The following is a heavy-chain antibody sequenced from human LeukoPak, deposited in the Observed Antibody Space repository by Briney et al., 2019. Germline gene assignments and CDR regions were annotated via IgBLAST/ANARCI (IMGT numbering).Heavy chain of an antibody. CDR1: GGSFSGYY. V-gene: IGHV4-34*01. D-gene: IGHD3-3*01. J-gene: IGHJ4*02. Sequence: SETLSLTCAVYGGSFSGYYWSWIRQPPGKGLEWIGEINHSGSTNYNPSLKSRVTISVDTSKNQFSLTLSSVTAADTAVYYCARGTLSTIFGVVIAYYFDYWGQGTLVTVSS. CDR2: INHSGST. CDR3: ARGTLSTIFGVVIAYYFDY.